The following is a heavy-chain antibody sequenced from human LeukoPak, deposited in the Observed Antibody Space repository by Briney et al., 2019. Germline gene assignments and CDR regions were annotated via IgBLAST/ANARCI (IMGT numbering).Heavy chain of an antibody. D-gene: IGHD2-2*01. CDR1: GWSFNDYY. CDR2: INARGDT. CDR3: ARGQVPAARGYNWFDP. Sequence: SETLSLTCAVYGWSFNDYYWNWIRQPPGKGVEWIGEINARGDTNFNPSLKSRVTISVDTSKSQFSLRLTSMIAADTAVYYCARGQVPAARGYNWFDPWGQGTLVTVSS. V-gene: IGHV4-34*01. J-gene: IGHJ5*02.